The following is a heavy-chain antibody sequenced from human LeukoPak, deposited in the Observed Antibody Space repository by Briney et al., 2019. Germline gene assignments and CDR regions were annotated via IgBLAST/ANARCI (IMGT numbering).Heavy chain of an antibody. CDR1: GYTFTSYG. J-gene: IGHJ4*02. V-gene: IGHV1-18*01. Sequence: VASVKVSCKASGYTFTSYGISWVRQAPGQGLEWMGWISAYNGNTNYAQKFQGRVTMTTDTSTSTAYMELRSLRSDDTAVYYCARAADSRGSPYFDYWGQGTLVAVSS. CDR3: ARAADSRGSPYFDY. D-gene: IGHD3-22*01. CDR2: ISAYNGNT.